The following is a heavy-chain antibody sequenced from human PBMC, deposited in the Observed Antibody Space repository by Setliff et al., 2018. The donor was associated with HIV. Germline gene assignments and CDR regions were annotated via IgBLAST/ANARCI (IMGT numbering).Heavy chain of an antibody. CDR2: IKLSSGGT. J-gene: IGHJ4*02. V-gene: IGHV1-2*02. CDR1: GGTFSSYA. D-gene: IGHD6-25*01. CDR3: VTSPGSFTSVDETEAGDY. Sequence: ASVNVSCKASGGTFSSYAISWVRQAPGQGLEWMGNIKLSSGGTKFAQKFLGRVTMTRDTSTNTAFMELRRLNSDDPATYFCVTSPGSFTSVDETEAGDYWGQGTLVTVSS.